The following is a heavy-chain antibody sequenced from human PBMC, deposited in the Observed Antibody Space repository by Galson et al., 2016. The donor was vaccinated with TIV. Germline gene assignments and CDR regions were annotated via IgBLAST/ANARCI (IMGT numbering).Heavy chain of an antibody. CDR1: GYTFTDYY. J-gene: IGHJ5*01. CDR3: ARLPSYYGSGNHWFDS. D-gene: IGHD3-10*01. CDR2: IIAIFGTA. Sequence: SVKVSCKAPGYTFTDYYVHWVRQAPGQGLEWMGRIIAIFGTADYAQKFQGRVTITADESTNTAYMELSSLGSEDTAVYYCARLPSYYGSGNHWFDSWGQGTLVTVSS. V-gene: IGHV1-69*13.